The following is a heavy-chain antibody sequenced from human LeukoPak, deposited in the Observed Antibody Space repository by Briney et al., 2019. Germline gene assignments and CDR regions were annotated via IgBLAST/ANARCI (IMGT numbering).Heavy chain of an antibody. J-gene: IGHJ3*02. CDR3: ARIRRSGSYYSDAFDI. CDR1: GFTFSSYS. V-gene: IGHV1-24*01. CDR2: FDPEDGET. Sequence: GGSLRLSCAASGFTFSSYSMNWVRQAPGKGLEWMGGFDPEDGETIYAQKFQGRVTMTEDTSTDTAYMELSSLRSEDTAVYYCARIRRSGSYYSDAFDIWGQGTMVTVSS. D-gene: IGHD3-10*01.